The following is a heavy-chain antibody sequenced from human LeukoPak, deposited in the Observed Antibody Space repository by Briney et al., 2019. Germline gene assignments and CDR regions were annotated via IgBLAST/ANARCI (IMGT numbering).Heavy chain of an antibody. CDR1: GGTFSSYA. CDR2: IIPIFGTA. CDR3: ARDLGDGYNHGYFDY. V-gene: IGHV1-69*13. Sequence: PVKVSCKASGGTFSSYAISWVRQVPGQGLEWMGGIIPIFGTANYAQKFQGRVTITADESTSTAYMELSSLRSEDTAVYYCARDLGDGYNHGYFDYWGQGTLVTVSS. D-gene: IGHD5-24*01. J-gene: IGHJ4*02.